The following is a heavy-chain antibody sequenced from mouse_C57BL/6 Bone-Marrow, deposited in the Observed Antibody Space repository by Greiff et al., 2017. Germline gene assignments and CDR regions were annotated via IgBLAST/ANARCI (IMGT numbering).Heavy chain of an antibody. CDR2: IYPGDGDT. Sequence: VQLQQSGAELVKPGASVKISCKASGYAFSSYWMNWVKQRPGKGLEWIGQIYPGDGDTNYNGKFKGKATLTADKSSSTAQMQLSSLTSEESAVYLCARLGMDYAMDYWGQGTSVTVSS. CDR1: GYAFSSYW. J-gene: IGHJ4*01. CDR3: ARLGMDYAMDY. V-gene: IGHV1-80*01. D-gene: IGHD4-1*01.